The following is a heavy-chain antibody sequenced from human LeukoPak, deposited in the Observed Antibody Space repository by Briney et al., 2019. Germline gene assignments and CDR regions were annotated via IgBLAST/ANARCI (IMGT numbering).Heavy chain of an antibody. CDR2: ISYEGSNK. CDR1: GFTFSDYG. J-gene: IGHJ4*02. V-gene: IGHV3-30*18. CDR3: VKSLDRHYYDIHGPLSH. Sequence: GRSLRLSCAASGFTFSDYGMYWVRQAPGKGLEWVAAISYEGSNKYYGDSVKGRNTISRDNARNTVDLQMNSLRAEDTAVYYCVKSLDRHYYDIHGPLSHWGQGTLVTVSS. D-gene: IGHD3-22*01.